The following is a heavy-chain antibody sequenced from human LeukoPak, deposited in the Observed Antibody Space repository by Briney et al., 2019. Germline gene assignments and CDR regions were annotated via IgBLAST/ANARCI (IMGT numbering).Heavy chain of an antibody. CDR1: GYTFSSYD. CDR2: ISVHNDNT. D-gene: IGHD2-8*01. CDR3: ARGRDAGRKVGLSGIPLTDFDY. Sequence: GASVKVSCKASGYTFSSYDITWVRPAPGQGLEWMGRISVHNDNTNYAQKFQGRVTMTTNTSTSTAYMELRSLRSDDTAVYYCARGRDAGRKVGLSGIPLTDFDYWGQGTLVTVSS. J-gene: IGHJ4*02. V-gene: IGHV1-18*01.